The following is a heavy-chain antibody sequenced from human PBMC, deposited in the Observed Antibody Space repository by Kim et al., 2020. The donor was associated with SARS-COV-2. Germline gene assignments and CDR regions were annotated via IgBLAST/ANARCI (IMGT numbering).Heavy chain of an antibody. CDR3: ARLKRITIFGVVIIPFDY. D-gene: IGHD3-3*01. Sequence: SETLSLTCAVYGGSFSGYYWSWIRQPPGKGLEWIGEINHSGSTNYNPSLKSRVTISVDTSKNQFSLKLSSVTAADTAVYYCARLKRITIFGVVIIPFDYWGQGTLVTVSS. J-gene: IGHJ4*02. V-gene: IGHV4-34*01. CDR2: INHSGST. CDR1: GGSFSGYY.